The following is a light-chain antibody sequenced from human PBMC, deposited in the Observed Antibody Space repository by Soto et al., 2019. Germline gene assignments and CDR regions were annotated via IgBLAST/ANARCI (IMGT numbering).Light chain of an antibody. CDR3: QSYDSSLRGGI. CDR1: SSNIGAGYD. Sequence: QPVLTQPPSVSGAPGQRVTISCTWSSSNIGAGYDVHWYQQLPGTAPKLLIYGNSNRPSGVPDRFSGSKSGTSASLAITGLQAEDEAAYYCQSYDSSLRGGIFGTGTKLTVL. V-gene: IGLV1-40*01. CDR2: GNS. J-gene: IGLJ1*01.